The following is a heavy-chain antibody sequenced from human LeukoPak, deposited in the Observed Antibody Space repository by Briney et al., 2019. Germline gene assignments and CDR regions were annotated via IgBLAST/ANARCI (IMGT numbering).Heavy chain of an antibody. D-gene: IGHD6-19*01. Sequence: VSGPTLVKPTQTLTLTCTFSGFSLSTSGVGVGWIRQPPGKALEWLALIYWDDDKRYSPSLKSRLTITKDTSKNQVVLTLTNMDPVDTARYYCARTYSSGRYGSPYSYFQHWGQGTLVTVSS. CDR3: ARTYSSGRYGSPYSYFQH. V-gene: IGHV2-5*02. J-gene: IGHJ1*01. CDR2: IYWDDDK. CDR1: GFSLSTSGVG.